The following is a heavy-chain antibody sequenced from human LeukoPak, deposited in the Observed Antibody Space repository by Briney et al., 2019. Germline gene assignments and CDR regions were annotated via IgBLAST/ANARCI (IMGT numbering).Heavy chain of an antibody. CDR2: IGDKGADT. CDR1: RFTFNNYA. J-gene: IGHJ4*02. D-gene: IGHD1-1*01. V-gene: IGHV3-23*01. Sequence: GGSLRLSCAASRFTFNNYAMSWVRQAPRKGLEWVAAIGDKGADTKYADSVKGRFTISRDNSKNTLYLQMNSLRVEDTAIYYCGKDWKLDYWGQGTLVTVSS. CDR3: GKDWKLDY.